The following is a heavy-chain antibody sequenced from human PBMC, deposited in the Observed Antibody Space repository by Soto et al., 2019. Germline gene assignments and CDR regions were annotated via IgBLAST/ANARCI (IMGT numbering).Heavy chain of an antibody. CDR3: ARGEYFDWLLPLNYYYYGMDV. CDR1: GGTFSSYA. J-gene: IGHJ6*02. D-gene: IGHD3-9*01. V-gene: IGHV1-69*13. Sequence: SVKVSCKASGGTFSSYAISWVRQAPGQGLEWKGGIIPIFGTANYAQKFQGRVTITADESTSTAYMELSSLRSEDTAVYYCARGEYFDWLLPLNYYYYGMDVWGQGTTVTVSS. CDR2: IIPIFGTA.